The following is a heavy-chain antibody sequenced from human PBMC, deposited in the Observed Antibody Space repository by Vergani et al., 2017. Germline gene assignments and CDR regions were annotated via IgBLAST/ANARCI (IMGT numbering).Heavy chain of an antibody. Sequence: QVQLVQSGAEVKKPGSSVKVSCKASGGTFSSYAISWVRQAPGQGLEWMGGIIPIFGTANYAQKFQGRVTITADESTSTAYMELSSLRSEDTAVYYCAKGVFGYETDHYYYYGMDVWGQGTTVTVSS. V-gene: IGHV1-69*01. CDR3: AKGVFGYETDHYYYYGMDV. J-gene: IGHJ6*02. CDR1: GGTFSSYA. D-gene: IGHD5-12*01. CDR2: IIPIFGTA.